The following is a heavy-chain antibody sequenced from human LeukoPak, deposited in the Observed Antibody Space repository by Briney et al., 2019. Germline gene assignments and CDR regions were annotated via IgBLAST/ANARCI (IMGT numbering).Heavy chain of an antibody. V-gene: IGHV7-4-1*02. CDR1: GYTFTSYA. D-gene: IGHD2-2*01. CDR3: ARDKYQLPYEIDY. Sequence: ASVKVSCKASGYTFTSYAMNWVRQAPGQGLEWMGWINTNTGNPTYAQSFTGRLVFSLDTSVSTAYLQISSLRAEDTALYYCARDKYQLPYEIDYWGQGTLVTVSS. CDR2: INTNTGNP. J-gene: IGHJ4*02.